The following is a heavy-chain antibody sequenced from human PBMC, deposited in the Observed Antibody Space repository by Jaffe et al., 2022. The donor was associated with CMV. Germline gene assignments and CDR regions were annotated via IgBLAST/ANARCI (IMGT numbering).Heavy chain of an antibody. J-gene: IGHJ3*02. CDR3: ARVSYCGGDCYPLDDAFDI. Sequence: QVQLVQSGAEVKKPGASVKVSCKASGYTFTSYYMHWVRQAPGQGLEWMGIINPSGGSTSYAQKFQGRVTMTRDTSTSTVYMELSSLRSEDTAVYYCARVSYCGGDCYPLDDAFDIWGQGTMVTVSS. D-gene: IGHD2-21*02. CDR2: INPSGGST. V-gene: IGHV1-46*01. CDR1: GYTFTSYY.